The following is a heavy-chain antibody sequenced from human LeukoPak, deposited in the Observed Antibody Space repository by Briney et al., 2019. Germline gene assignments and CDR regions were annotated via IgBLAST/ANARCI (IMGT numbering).Heavy chain of an antibody. V-gene: IGHV4-59*01. CDR2: IYYSGSP. Sequence: PSETLSLTYTVYGGSISSYYWSWIRQPPGGGLEWIGYIYYSGSPNYSPSLKSQVTISVDTSKKQFSRKLSSVTAGDTAVYYWARADLVEYYFAYWGQGNLGTVSS. J-gene: IGHJ4*02. CDR1: GGSISSYY. CDR3: ARADLVEYYFAY.